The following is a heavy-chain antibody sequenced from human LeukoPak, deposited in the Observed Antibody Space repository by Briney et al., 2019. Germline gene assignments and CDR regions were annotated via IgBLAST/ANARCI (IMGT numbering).Heavy chain of an antibody. CDR1: GFTFSSYA. CDR2: ISGSGGST. J-gene: IGHJ5*02. Sequence: PGGSLRLSCAASGFTFSSYAMSWVRQAPGGGLEWVSAISGSGGSTYYADSVKGRFTISRDNSKNTLYLQMNSLRAEDTAVYYCAKYSVVVVPAAMKYNWFDPWGQGTLVTVSS. CDR3: AKYSVVVVPAAMKYNWFDP. D-gene: IGHD2-2*01. V-gene: IGHV3-23*01.